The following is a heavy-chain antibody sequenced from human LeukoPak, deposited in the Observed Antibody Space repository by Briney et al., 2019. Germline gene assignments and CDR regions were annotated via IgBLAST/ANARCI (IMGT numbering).Heavy chain of an antibody. Sequence: PGRSLRLSCAASGFTFSNYGMHWVRQAPGKGLEWVAVIWYDGSNKYYADSVKGRFTISRDNSKNTLYLQMNSLRAEDTAVYYCAKAPSGTPYYFDYWGQGTLVTVSS. CDR1: GFTFSNYG. D-gene: IGHD3-10*01. CDR2: IWYDGSNK. J-gene: IGHJ4*02. CDR3: AKAPSGTPYYFDY. V-gene: IGHV3-33*06.